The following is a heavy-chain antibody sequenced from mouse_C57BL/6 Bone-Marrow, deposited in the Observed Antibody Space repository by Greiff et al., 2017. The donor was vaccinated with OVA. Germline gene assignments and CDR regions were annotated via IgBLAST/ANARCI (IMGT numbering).Heavy chain of an antibody. D-gene: IGHD2-2*01. CDR2: INPSNGGT. CDR1: GYTFTSYW. CDR3: AREDGYGGGAWFAY. V-gene: IGHV1-53*01. J-gene: IGHJ3*01. Sequence: VQLQQSGTELVKPGASVKLSCKASGYTFTSYWMHWVKQRPGQGLEWIGNINPSNGGTNYNEKFKSKATLTVDKSSSTAYMQLSSLTSEDSAVYYCAREDGYGGGAWFAYWGQGTLVTVSA.